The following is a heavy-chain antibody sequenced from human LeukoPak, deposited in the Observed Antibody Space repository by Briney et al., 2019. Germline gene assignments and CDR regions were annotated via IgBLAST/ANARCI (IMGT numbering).Heavy chain of an antibody. Sequence: GGSLRLSCAASGFTFSSYSMNWVRQAPGKGLEWVSYISSSGSTIYYADSVKGRFTISRDNAKNSLYLQMNSLRAEDTAVYYCARIGYCSSTSCLLLHYYYMDVWGKGTTVTISS. CDR1: GFTFSSYS. V-gene: IGHV3-48*04. D-gene: IGHD2-2*01. CDR2: ISSSGSTI. J-gene: IGHJ6*03. CDR3: ARIGYCSSTSCLLLHYYYMDV.